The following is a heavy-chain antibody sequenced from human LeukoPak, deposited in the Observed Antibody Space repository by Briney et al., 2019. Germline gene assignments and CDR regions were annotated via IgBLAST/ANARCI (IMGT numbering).Heavy chain of an antibody. CDR2: ISSNGVKT. CDR3: ARGRGVSYDY. V-gene: IGHV3-64*02. CDR1: GFIFSDYA. D-gene: IGHD3-10*01. J-gene: IGHJ4*02. Sequence: TGGSLRLSCAASGFIFSDYAMHWLRQAPGRGLEYVSAISSNGVKTYYAESVKGRFTISRDNSKNTLYLEMGSLRAEDTAVYYCARGRGVSYDYWGQGTLVTVAS.